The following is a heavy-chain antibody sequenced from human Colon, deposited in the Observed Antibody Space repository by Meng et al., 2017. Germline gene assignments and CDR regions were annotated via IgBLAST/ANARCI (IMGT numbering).Heavy chain of an antibody. CDR1: GGSVSSASHY. CDR2: VYHSGDT. D-gene: IGHD6-13*01. Sequence: SETLSLTCTVSGGSVSSASHYWSWIRQSPGKGLEWIGHVYHSGDTNYNPSLKSRVILSVDTSKNQFSLKLTSVTAADTAVYYCAKTSSNWFTSYNGMDVWGQGTTVTVSS. V-gene: IGHV4-61*01. J-gene: IGHJ6*02. CDR3: AKTSSNWFTSYNGMDV.